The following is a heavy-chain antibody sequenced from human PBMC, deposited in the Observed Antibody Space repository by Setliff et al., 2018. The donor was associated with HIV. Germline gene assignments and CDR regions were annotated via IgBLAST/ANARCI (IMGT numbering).Heavy chain of an antibody. V-gene: IGHV1-46*01. CDR3: ARGPAPLHTPDF. D-gene: IGHD2-15*01. J-gene: IGHJ4*02. CDR2: INPSDGSA. Sequence: ASVKVSCKASGYTFTSCFLHWVRQAPGQGLEYMGIINPSDGSADYVEKFQDRVTITRDTSTSTVYMELRNLTSDDTAIYFCARGPAPLHTPDFWGQGTLVTVSS. CDR1: GYTFTSCF.